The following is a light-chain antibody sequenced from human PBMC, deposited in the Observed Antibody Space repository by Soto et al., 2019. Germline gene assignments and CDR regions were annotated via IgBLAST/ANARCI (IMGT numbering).Light chain of an antibody. Sequence: QYALTQPASVSGSPGQSITISCTGTSSDIGGYNYVSWYQQHPGKAPELIIYDVSNRPSGVSNRFSGSKSGNTASLAISGLQAEDEADYYCRSYTSSKTLVFGGGTKLTVL. CDR3: RSYTSSKTLV. J-gene: IGLJ2*01. V-gene: IGLV2-14*03. CDR1: SSDIGGYNY. CDR2: DVS.